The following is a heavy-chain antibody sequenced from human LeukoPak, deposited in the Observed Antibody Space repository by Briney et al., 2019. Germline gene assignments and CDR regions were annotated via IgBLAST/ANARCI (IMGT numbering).Heavy chain of an antibody. CDR1: EYSFATYW. D-gene: IGHD6-6*01. CDR3: ARRSIAAPGWFDP. CDR2: IFPGDSDT. J-gene: IGHJ5*02. Sequence: GESLKISCKGSEYSFATYWIGWVRQMPGQGLEWMGIIFPGDSDTRYSPSFQGQVTISADKSISTAYLQWSSLKASDTAIYYCARRSIAAPGWFDPWGQGTLVTVSS. V-gene: IGHV5-51*01.